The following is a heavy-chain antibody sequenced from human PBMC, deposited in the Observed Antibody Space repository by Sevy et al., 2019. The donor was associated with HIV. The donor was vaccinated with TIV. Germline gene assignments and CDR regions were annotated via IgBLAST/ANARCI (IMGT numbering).Heavy chain of an antibody. V-gene: IGHV3-74*03. D-gene: IGHD1-1*01. Sequence: GGSLRLSCAASGFTISCCWMHWVRQAPGKGLVWVSRINNDGSTTTYADSVRGRFTISRDNAKNTLYLEMNSLRAEDTAVYYCARGGTASFDYWGQGTLVTVSS. CDR3: ARGGTASFDY. CDR1: GFTISCCW. J-gene: IGHJ4*02. CDR2: INNDGSTT.